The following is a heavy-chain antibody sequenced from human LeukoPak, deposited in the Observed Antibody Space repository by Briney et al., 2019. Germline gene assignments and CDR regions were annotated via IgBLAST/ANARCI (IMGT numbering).Heavy chain of an antibody. CDR1: GYTFTSYD. V-gene: IGHV1-2*02. CDR3: ARDPLPGYSSGWFPYDY. CDR2: INPNSGGT. J-gene: IGHJ4*02. Sequence: ASVKVSCKASGYTFTSYDINWVRQATGQGLEWMGWINPNSGGTNYAQKFQGRVTMTRDTSISTAYMELSRLRSDDTAVYYCARDPLPGYSSGWFPYDYWGQGTLVTVSS. D-gene: IGHD6-19*01.